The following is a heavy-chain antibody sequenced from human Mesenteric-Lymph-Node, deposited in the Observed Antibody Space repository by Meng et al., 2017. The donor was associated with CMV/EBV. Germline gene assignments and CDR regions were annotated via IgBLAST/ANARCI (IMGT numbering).Heavy chain of an antibody. V-gene: IGHV3-11*01. Sequence: SLKISCAASGFALSDYYMSWIRQAPGKGLEWLSHISSSGTTTYYVDSVRGRFTISRDNAKNSLYLQMNSLRAEDTAVYYCARRRDYFDSWGQGTLVTVSS. CDR1: GFALSDYY. CDR2: ISSSGTTT. CDR3: ARRRDYFDS. J-gene: IGHJ4*02.